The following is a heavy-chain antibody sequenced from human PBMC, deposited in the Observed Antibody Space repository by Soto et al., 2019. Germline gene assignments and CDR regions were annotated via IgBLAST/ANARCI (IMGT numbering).Heavy chain of an antibody. CDR1: GYTFTSYY. D-gene: IGHD5-18*01. CDR3: ATPDTVDTAMVTTAYGMDV. CDR2: INTSGGSR. V-gene: IGHV1-46*01. Sequence: ASVKVSCKASGYTFTSYYMHWVRQAPGQGLEWMGIINTSGGSRSYAQKFQGRVTMTRDTSTSTVYMELSSPRSEDTAVYYCATPDTVDTAMVTTAYGMDVRGPGTTVTVSS. J-gene: IGHJ6*02.